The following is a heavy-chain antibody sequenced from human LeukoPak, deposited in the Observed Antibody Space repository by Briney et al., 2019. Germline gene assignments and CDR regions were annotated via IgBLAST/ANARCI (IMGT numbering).Heavy chain of an antibody. V-gene: IGHV4-59*08. CDR2: IYYSGST. CDR3: ARSMAAYYYYYYGMDV. Sequence: SETLSLTCSVSGGSISSYYWSWIRQSPGKGLEWIGYIYYSGSTNYNPSLKSRVTISVDTSKNQFSLKLSSVTAADTAAYYCARSMAAYYYYYYGMDVWGQGTTVTVSS. CDR1: GGSISSYY. J-gene: IGHJ6*02. D-gene: IGHD6-6*01.